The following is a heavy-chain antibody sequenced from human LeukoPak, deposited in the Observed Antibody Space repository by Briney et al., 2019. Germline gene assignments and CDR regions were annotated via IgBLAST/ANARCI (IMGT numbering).Heavy chain of an antibody. CDR3: AELGITMIGGV. CDR1: GFTFSSYG. CDR2: ISGSGGST. J-gene: IGHJ6*04. Sequence: GGSLRLSCAASGFTFSSYGMSWVRQAPGKGLEWVSAISGSGGSTYYADSVKGRFTISRDNSKNTLYLQMNSLRAKDTAVYYCAELGITMIGGVWGKGTTVTISS. V-gene: IGHV3-23*01. D-gene: IGHD3-10*02.